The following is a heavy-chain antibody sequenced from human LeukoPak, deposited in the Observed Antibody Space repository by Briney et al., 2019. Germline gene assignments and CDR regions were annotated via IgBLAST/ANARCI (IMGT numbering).Heavy chain of an antibody. CDR3: ARARVAEDQPFDY. J-gene: IGHJ4*02. V-gene: IGHV1-69*05. CDR2: IIPIFGTA. D-gene: IGHD2-2*01. Sequence: ASVKVSCKASGGTFSSYAISWVRQAPGQGPERMGGIIPIFGTANYAQKFQGRVTITTDESTSTAYMELSSLRSEDTAVYYCARARVAEDQPFDYWGQGTLVTVSS. CDR1: GGTFSSYA.